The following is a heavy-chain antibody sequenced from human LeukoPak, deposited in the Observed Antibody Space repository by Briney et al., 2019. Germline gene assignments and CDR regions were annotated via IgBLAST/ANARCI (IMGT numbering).Heavy chain of an antibody. CDR2: IYTSGST. CDR3: ARDGPVVAAVPFDY. D-gene: IGHD2-15*01. Sequence: PSETLSLTCTVSGGSISSYYWSWIRQPAGKGLEWIGRIYTSGSTNYNPSLKSRVTMSVDTSKNQFSLKLSSVTAADTAVYYCARDGPVVAAVPFDYWGQGTLVTVSS. CDR1: GGSISSYY. J-gene: IGHJ4*02. V-gene: IGHV4-4*07.